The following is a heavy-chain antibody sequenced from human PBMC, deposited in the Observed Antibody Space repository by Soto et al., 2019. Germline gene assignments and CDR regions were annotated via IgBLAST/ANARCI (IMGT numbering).Heavy chain of an antibody. J-gene: IGHJ4*02. CDR2: NSGDGRSA. Sequence: GGSLRLSCVASGFCFGSYWMHWVRQVPGKGLVWVSCNSGDGRSAIYADSVKGRFTISRDNAKNTLYLQMNSLSAEDTAVYYCALLGLGPVFWGQGTPVTVSS. D-gene: IGHD2-2*01. V-gene: IGHV3-74*01. CDR1: GFCFGSYW. CDR3: ALLGLGPVF.